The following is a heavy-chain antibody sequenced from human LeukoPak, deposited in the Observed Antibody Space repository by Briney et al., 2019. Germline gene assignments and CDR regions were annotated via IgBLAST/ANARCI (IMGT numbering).Heavy chain of an antibody. CDR1: GFTCSSYA. CDR2: ISGSGGST. CDR3: AVGLGYFDY. V-gene: IGHV3-23*01. D-gene: IGHD3/OR15-3a*01. Sequence: PGGSLRRYCAASGFTCSSYAMSWVRQAPGKGLEWVSAISGSGGSTYYADSVKGRFTISRDNSKNTLYLQMNSLRAEDTAVYYCAVGLGYFDYWGQGTLVTVSS. J-gene: IGHJ4*02.